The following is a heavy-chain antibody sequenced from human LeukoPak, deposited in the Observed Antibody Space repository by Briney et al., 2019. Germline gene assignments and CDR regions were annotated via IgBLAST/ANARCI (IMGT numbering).Heavy chain of an antibody. D-gene: IGHD6-6*01. V-gene: IGHV3-7*01. CDR3: ARDFRSSSVPLRFDP. Sequence: GGSLRLSCAASGFTFSSYSMNWVRQAPGKGLEWVANIKQDGSEKYYVDSVKGRFTISRDNAKNSLYLQMNSLRAEDTAVYYCARDFRSSSVPLRFDPWGQGTLVTVSS. J-gene: IGHJ5*02. CDR2: IKQDGSEK. CDR1: GFTFSSYS.